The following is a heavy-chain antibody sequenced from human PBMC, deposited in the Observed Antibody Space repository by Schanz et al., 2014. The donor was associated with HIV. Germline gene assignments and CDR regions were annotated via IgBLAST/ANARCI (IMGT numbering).Heavy chain of an antibody. Sequence: QVQLVESGGGLVKPGGSLRLSCAASGLSFSDTYMTWIRQAPGKGLEWVSYISGSGNTIYYADSVKGRFTISRDNAKNSLSLQMNSLRAEDTAVYYCARPDYDFWVDVWGQGTTVIVSS. D-gene: IGHD3-3*01. CDR3: ARPDYDFWVDV. CDR1: GLSFSDTY. CDR2: ISGSGNTI. J-gene: IGHJ6*02. V-gene: IGHV3-11*01.